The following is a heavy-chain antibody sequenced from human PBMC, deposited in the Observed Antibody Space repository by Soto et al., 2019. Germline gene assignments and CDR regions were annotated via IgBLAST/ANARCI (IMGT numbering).Heavy chain of an antibody. J-gene: IGHJ5*02. V-gene: IGHV1-69*01. CDR3: ARGEVRVFSSPLRIDP. Sequence: QVQLVQSGAEVKKPGSSVKVSCKSSGGAFSTYGFFWVRQAPGQGLEWMGGIIPIFGTTNYAQKFQVRVTITPDETTRTVYMELSSLKPEDTAVYYCARGEVRVFSSPLRIDPSGQGTLVTVSS. D-gene: IGHD3-10*01. CDR1: GGAFSTYG. CDR2: IIPIFGTT.